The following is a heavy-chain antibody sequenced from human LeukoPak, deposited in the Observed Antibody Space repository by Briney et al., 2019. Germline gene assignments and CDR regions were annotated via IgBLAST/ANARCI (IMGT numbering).Heavy chain of an antibody. J-gene: IGHJ4*02. Sequence: GGSLRLSCAGSGFTFSSYWMSWVRQAPGKGLEWVANIKQDGSAKYYVDSVKGRFTISRDNAKNSLNLQMSSVSLEDTAVYYCTRDEVWGQGTLVTVSS. V-gene: IGHV3-7*05. CDR1: GFTFSSYW. CDR2: IKQDGSAK. CDR3: TRDEV.